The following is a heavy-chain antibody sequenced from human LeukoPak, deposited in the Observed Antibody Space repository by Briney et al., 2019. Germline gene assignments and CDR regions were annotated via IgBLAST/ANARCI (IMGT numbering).Heavy chain of an antibody. CDR3: ARGVPDLTFDY. CDR1: GGTFSSYA. D-gene: IGHD2-2*01. Sequence: VASVKVSCKASGGTFSSYAISWVRQAPGQGLEWMGGIIPIFGTANYAQKFQGRVTITADKSTSTAYIELSSLRSEDTAVYYCARGVPDLTFDYWGQGTLVTVSS. J-gene: IGHJ4*02. CDR2: IIPIFGTA. V-gene: IGHV1-69*06.